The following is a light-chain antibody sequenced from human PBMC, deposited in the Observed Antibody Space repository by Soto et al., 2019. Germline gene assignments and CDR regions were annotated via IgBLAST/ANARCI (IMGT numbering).Light chain of an antibody. Sequence: SYELTQPLSVSVALGQTARITSGGNNIGSKNVLWYQQKPGQAPVLVIYRDSNRPSGIPERFSGSNSGNTATLTISRAKAGDEADYYCQVWDSSSARVFGGGTKLTVL. CDR3: QVWDSSSARV. CDR2: RDS. CDR1: NIGSKN. V-gene: IGLV3-9*01. J-gene: IGLJ3*02.